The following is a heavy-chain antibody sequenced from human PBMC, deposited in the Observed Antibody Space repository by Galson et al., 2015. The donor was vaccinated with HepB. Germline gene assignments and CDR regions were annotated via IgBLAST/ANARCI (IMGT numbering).Heavy chain of an antibody. CDR1: GFTFSGSA. J-gene: IGHJ6*02. V-gene: IGHV3-73*01. CDR3: TRTRAARNYYYYYGMDV. D-gene: IGHD1-14*01. CDR2: IRSKANSYAT. Sequence: SLRLSCAASGFTFSGSAMHWVRQASGKGLEWVGRIRSKANSYATAYAASVKGRFTISRDDPKNTAYLQMNSLKTEDTAVYYCTRTRAARNYYYYYGMDVWGQGTTVTVSS.